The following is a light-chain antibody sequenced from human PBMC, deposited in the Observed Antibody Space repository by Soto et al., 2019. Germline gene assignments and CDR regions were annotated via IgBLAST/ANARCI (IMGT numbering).Light chain of an antibody. J-gene: IGKJ1*01. Sequence: DIQMTQSPSTLSAYVGDRVTITCRASQSISTWLAWYQQKPGKAPKPLIHDASSLESGVPSRFSGSGSGTEFTLTISSLQPDDFATYYCHHYTRTFGQGTKVDIK. CDR1: QSISTW. CDR3: HHYTRT. V-gene: IGKV1-5*01. CDR2: DAS.